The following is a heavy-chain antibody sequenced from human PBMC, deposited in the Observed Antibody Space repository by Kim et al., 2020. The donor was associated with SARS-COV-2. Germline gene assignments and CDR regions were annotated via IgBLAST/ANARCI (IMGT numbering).Heavy chain of an antibody. D-gene: IGHD6-19*01. V-gene: IGHV4-34*01. Sequence: PSLKSRVTISVDTSKNQFSLKLGSVTAAETAVYYCARGIALAGKSPHFDYWGQGTLFTVSS. J-gene: IGHJ4*02. CDR3: ARGIALAGKSPHFDY.